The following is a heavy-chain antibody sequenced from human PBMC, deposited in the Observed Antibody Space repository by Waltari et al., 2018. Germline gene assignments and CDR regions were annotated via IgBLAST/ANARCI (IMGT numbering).Heavy chain of an antibody. J-gene: IGHJ4*02. CDR3: ASQRAGSGWLSIDY. CDR1: GYPFTTYY. CDR2: INPDGGST. V-gene: IGHV1-46*03. D-gene: IGHD6-19*01. Sequence: QVQLVQSGAEVKKPGASVKVSCKAYGYPFTTYYRHWVRQAPGQGLEWVGIINPDGGSTSYAQKFQDRLTMTRDTSTSTVYMQLTSLTSEDTAVYYCASQRAGSGWLSIDYWGQGTLVTVSS.